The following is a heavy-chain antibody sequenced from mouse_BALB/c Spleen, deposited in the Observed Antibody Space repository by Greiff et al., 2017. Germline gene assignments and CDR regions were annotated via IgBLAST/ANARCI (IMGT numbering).Heavy chain of an antibody. CDR2: IDPYYGGT. CDR1: GYSFTGYN. D-gene: IGHD2-14*01. CDR3: ASYYRYDLDY. V-gene: IGHV1-39*01. Sequence: VHVKQSGPELEKPGASVKISCKASGYSFTGYNMNWVKQGNGKSLEWIGNIDPYYGGTSYNQKFKGKATLTVDKSSSTAYMQLKSLTSEDSAVYYCASYYRYDLDYWGQGTSVTVSS. J-gene: IGHJ4*01.